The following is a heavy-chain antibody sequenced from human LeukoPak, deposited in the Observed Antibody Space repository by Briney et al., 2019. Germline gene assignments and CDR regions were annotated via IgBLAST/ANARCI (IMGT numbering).Heavy chain of an antibody. CDR1: GFTFSSYW. V-gene: IGHV3-7*01. CDR3: ARGRGSYGYYFDY. D-gene: IGHD1-26*01. CDR2: IKEGGSEK. J-gene: IGHJ4*02. Sequence: GGSLRLSCAASGFTFSSYWMSWVRQAPGKGLEWVANIKEGGSEKYYVDSVKGRFTISRDNARNSLSLQMNSLRAEDTAVYYCARGRGSYGYYFDYWGQGALITVSS.